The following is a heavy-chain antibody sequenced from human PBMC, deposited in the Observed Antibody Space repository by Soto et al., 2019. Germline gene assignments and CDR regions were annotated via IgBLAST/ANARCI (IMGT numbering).Heavy chain of an antibody. J-gene: IGHJ5*01. CDR2: IYKSTTT. Sequence: TLSLTGSVSGDSISTVDYFWAWIRQPPGQALEYIGYIYKSTTTYYNPSFEGRVAISLDTSKSQFSLTVTSVTAADTAVYFCARGRYCLTGRCFPNWFDSWGQGTLVTVSS. D-gene: IGHD2-15*01. CDR3: ARGRYCLTGRCFPNWFDS. CDR1: GDSISTVDYF. V-gene: IGHV4-30-4*01.